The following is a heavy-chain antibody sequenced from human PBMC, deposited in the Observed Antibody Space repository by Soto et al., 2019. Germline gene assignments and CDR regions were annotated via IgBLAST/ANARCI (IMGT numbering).Heavy chain of an antibody. CDR1: GGSFSGYY. CDR3: ARGWYGSGSYYMGDY. V-gene: IGHV4-34*01. J-gene: IGHJ4*02. D-gene: IGHD3-10*01. CDR2: INHSGST. Sequence: SETLSLTCAVYGGSFSGYYWSWIRQPPGKGLEWIGEINHSGSTNYNPSLKSRVTISVDTSKNQFSLKLSSVTAADTAVYYCARGWYGSGSYYMGDYWGQGTRVTVSS.